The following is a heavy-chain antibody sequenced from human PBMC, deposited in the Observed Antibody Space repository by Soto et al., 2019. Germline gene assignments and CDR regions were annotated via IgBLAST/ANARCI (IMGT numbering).Heavy chain of an antibody. CDR3: ATGGLQSDY. CDR1: GGSISSYY. CDR2: IYYSGST. J-gene: IGHJ4*02. D-gene: IGHD5-12*01. Sequence: SETLSLTCTVSGGSISSYYWSWIRQPPGKGLEWIGYIYYSGSTNYNPSLKSRVTISVDTSKNQFSLKLSSVTAADTAVYYCATGGLQSDYWGQGTLVTVSS. V-gene: IGHV4-59*08.